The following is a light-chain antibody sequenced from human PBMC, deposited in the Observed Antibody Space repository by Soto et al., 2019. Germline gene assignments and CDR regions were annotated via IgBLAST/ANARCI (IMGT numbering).Light chain of an antibody. CDR2: SDS. Sequence: SSELTQPPSVSVAPGKTARITCGGNNSGSKSVHWYQQKPGQAPVLVIYSDSDRPSGIPERFSGSNSGNTATLTISRVEAGDEADYYCQVWDSSSDVVFGGGTKLTVL. CDR1: NSGSKS. CDR3: QVWDSSSDVV. J-gene: IGLJ2*01. V-gene: IGLV3-21*04.